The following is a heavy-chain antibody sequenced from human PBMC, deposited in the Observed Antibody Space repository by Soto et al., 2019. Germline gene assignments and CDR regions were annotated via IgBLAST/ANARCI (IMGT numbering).Heavy chain of an antibody. D-gene: IGHD5-18*01. Sequence: EVQLLESGGGLVQPGGSLRLSCVASRFTFSSYAMTWFRRAPGKGVEWVSTISGSGGRTYYADSVKGPFTISRDNAKNTLYLQMNSLRAEDTVVYYWATESQLWSYLDYWGKGTLATVSS. CDR3: ATESQLWSYLDY. V-gene: IGHV3-23*01. CDR1: RFTFSSYA. J-gene: IGHJ4*02. CDR2: ISGSGGRT.